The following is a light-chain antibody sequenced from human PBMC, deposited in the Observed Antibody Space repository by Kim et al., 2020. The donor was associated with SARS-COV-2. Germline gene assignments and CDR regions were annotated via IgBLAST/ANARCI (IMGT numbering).Light chain of an antibody. Sequence: QSALTQPASVSGSPGQSITISCTGTSSDVGGYNYVSWYQQHPGKAPKLMIYDVSHRPSGVSNRFSGSKSGNTASLTISGLQAEDEAYYYCSSYTSSSTNWVFGGGTQLTVL. CDR1: SSDVGGYNY. CDR3: SSYTSSSTNWV. CDR2: DVS. J-gene: IGLJ3*02. V-gene: IGLV2-14*03.